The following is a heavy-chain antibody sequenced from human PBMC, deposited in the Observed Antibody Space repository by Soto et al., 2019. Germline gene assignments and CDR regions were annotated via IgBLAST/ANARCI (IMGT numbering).Heavy chain of an antibody. Sequence: QVQLVESGEGVVQPGRSLRVSCAASGLTFSSHAMHWVRQAPGKGLEWVAVISHDGTNKYYLDSVKGRFTISRDNSENTLYLQMNSLRVEDTAVYYCASDYKWELIGGTFDYWGQGTLVTVSA. V-gene: IGHV3-30*04. CDR2: ISHDGTNK. CDR3: ASDYKWELIGGTFDY. J-gene: IGHJ4*02. D-gene: IGHD1-26*01. CDR1: GLTFSSHA.